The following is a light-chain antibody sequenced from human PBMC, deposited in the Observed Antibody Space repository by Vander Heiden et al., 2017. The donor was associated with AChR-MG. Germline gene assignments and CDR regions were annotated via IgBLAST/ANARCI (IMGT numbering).Light chain of an antibody. J-gene: IGKJ4*01. Sequence: EIVLTQSPGTVSFPPGERATLSCRSSQSVSPPYLAWYQLKPGQAPRLLIQDASIRATGMPDRFSGSGSGTDFTLTISRLEPEDFAVYYCQQYGTSPLTFGGGTKVEIK. CDR1: QSVSPPY. CDR3: QQYGTSPLT. V-gene: IGKV3-20*01. CDR2: DAS.